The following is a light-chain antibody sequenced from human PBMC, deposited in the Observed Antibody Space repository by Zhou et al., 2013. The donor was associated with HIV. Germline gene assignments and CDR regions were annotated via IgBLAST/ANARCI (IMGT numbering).Light chain of an antibody. CDR2: ATS. J-gene: IGKJ2*01. CDR3: QQTYNTPYT. CDR1: ESVRGY. Sequence: DIQMTQPPSSLSASVGDRVTITCRPSESVRGYLNWYQHQPGKAPKLLIYATSSLQSGVPSRFSGSGSGTDYTLTINNLQPEDVATYYCQQTYNTPYTFGRGTKLEIK. V-gene: IGKV1-39*01.